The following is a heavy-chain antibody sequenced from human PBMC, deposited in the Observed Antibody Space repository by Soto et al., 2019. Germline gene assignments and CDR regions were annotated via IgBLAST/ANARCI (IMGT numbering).Heavy chain of an antibody. V-gene: IGHV4-59*01. CDR3: ASERSSGWDQGYGMDV. CDR2: IYYSGST. Sequence: SLTCTVSGGSISTYYWSWIRQPPGRGLEWIGYIYYSGSTSYNPSLKSRVTISVDTSKNQFSLKLRSVTAADTAVYYCASERSSGWDQGYGMDVWGEGTTVTVSS. CDR1: GGSISTYY. D-gene: IGHD6-19*01. J-gene: IGHJ6*04.